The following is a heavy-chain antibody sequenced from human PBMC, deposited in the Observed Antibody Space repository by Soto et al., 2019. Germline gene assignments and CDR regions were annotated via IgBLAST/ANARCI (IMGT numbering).Heavy chain of an antibody. J-gene: IGHJ4*02. CDR2: ISGSGGSK. V-gene: IGHV3-23*01. D-gene: IGHD5-12*01. Sequence: WGSLRLSCAASGFTFSSYALSWVRQAPGKGLEWVSAISGSGGSKYYADSVKGRFTLYRDNSKNTLYLQMNSLRPEDTAVYYCSRDHSSGGYDYRGQGTLVTVSS. CDR1: GFTFSSYA. CDR3: SRDHSSGGYDY.